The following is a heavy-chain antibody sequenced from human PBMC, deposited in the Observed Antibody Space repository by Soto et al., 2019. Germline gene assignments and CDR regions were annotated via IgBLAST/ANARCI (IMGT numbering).Heavy chain of an antibody. CDR2: IYYTGST. Sequence: QVQLQESGPGLVKPSQTLSLTCTVSGGSIRSGGYYWTWIRQHPGKGLEWIGYIYYTGSTYYNPSLKSRVTISVDTSKNQFSLKLSSVTAADTAVYDCARASLGYCSSTSCRSNWFDPWGQGTLVTVSS. D-gene: IGHD2-2*01. J-gene: IGHJ5*02. CDR3: ARASLGYCSSTSCRSNWFDP. CDR1: GGSIRSGGYY. V-gene: IGHV4-31*03.